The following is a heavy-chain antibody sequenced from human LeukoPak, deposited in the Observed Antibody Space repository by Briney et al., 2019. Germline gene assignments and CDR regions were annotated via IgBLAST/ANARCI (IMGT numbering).Heavy chain of an antibody. D-gene: IGHD6-13*01. Sequence: GGSLRLSCAASGFTFSSYSMNWVRQAPGKGLEWVANIKQDGSEKYYVDSVKGRFTISRDNAKNSLYLQMNSLRAEDTAVYYCAREESISSSWYNYYYYGMDVWGQGTTVTVSS. CDR2: IKQDGSEK. CDR1: GFTFSSYS. J-gene: IGHJ6*02. V-gene: IGHV3-7*01. CDR3: AREESISSSWYNYYYYGMDV.